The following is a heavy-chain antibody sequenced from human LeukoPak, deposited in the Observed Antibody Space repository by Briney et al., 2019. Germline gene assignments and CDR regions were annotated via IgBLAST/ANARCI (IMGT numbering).Heavy chain of an antibody. CDR1: GYTFTSYD. D-gene: IGHD5-12*01. V-gene: IGHV1-8*03. CDR3: ARQLRSEDYFDY. Sequence: ASVKVSCKASGYTFTSYDINWVRQATGQGLEWMGWMNPNSGNTGYAQKFQGRVTITADESTSTAYMELSSLRSEDTAVYYCARQLRSEDYFDYWGQGTLVTVSS. CDR2: MNPNSGNT. J-gene: IGHJ4*02.